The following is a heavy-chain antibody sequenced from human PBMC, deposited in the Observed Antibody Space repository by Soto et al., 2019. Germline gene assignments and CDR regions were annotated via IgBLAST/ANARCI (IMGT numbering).Heavy chain of an antibody. CDR2: ISYDGSNK. CDR3: AKLGFGY. D-gene: IGHD3-16*01. J-gene: IGHJ4*02. CDR1: GFTFSSYG. Sequence: GGSLRLSCAASGFTFSSYGMHWVRQAPGKGLEWVAVISYDGSNKYYADSVKGRFTISRDNSKNTLYLQMNSLRAEDTAVYYCAKLGFGYWGQGTLVTVSS. V-gene: IGHV3-30*18.